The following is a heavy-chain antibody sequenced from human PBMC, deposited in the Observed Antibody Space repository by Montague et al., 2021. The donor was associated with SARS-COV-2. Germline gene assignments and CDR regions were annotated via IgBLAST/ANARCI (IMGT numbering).Heavy chain of an antibody. Sequence: SETLSLTCTVSGSSITSYYWSWIRQAPGKGLEWIAYIYSSESASYNPSLRSRVTMSVDKSTNQFSLRLNSVTAADTAVYYCARVFRGQRLAFDFWGQGALVIVSS. V-gene: IGHV4-59*12. D-gene: IGHD6-25*01. CDR1: GSSITSYY. J-gene: IGHJ4*02. CDR2: IYSSESA. CDR3: ARVFRGQRLAFDF.